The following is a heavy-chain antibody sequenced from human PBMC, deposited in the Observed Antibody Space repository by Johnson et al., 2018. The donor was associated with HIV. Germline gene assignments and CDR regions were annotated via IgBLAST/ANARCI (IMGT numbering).Heavy chain of an antibody. D-gene: IGHD6-13*01. Sequence: QVQLVESGGGVVQPGRSLRLSCAASGFTFRSYAMHWVRQAPGKGLEWVAVISYDGKSTYYADSVKGRFTISRDNSKNTLYLQMNSLRAEDTAVYYCAKCPSVSTCDAFDIWGQGTMVTVSS. CDR1: GFTFRSYA. CDR2: ISYDGKST. J-gene: IGHJ3*02. V-gene: IGHV3-30-3*02. CDR3: AKCPSVSTCDAFDI.